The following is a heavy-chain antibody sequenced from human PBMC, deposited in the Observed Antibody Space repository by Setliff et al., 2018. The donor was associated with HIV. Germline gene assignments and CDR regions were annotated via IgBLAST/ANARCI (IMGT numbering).Heavy chain of an antibody. V-gene: IGHV4-39*07. CDR3: ARGVNFDY. CDR2: FYYSWNT. Sequence: KTSETLSLTCTVSGASIGRRSDCWGWTRQPPGKGLEWIGSFYYSWNTYYNPSLKSRVTISVDTSKNQFSLKLSSVTAADTAIYYCARGVNFDYWGQGTQVTVSS. J-gene: IGHJ4*02. CDR1: GASIGRRSDC. D-gene: IGHD3-3*01.